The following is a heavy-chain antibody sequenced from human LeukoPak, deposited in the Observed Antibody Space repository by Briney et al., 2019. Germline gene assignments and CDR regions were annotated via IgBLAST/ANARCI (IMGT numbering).Heavy chain of an antibody. CDR1: GGTFSSYA. Sequence: SVKVSCTASGGTFSSYAISWVRQAPGQGLEWMGRIIPILGIANYAQKFQGRVTITADKSTSTAYMELSSLRSEDTAVYYCARDVRIVGATTGFDYWGQGTLVTVSS. J-gene: IGHJ4*02. D-gene: IGHD1-26*01. CDR2: IIPILGIA. V-gene: IGHV1-69*04. CDR3: ARDVRIVGATTGFDY.